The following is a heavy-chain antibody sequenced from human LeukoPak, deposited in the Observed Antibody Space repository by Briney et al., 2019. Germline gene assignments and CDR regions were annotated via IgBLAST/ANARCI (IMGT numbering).Heavy chain of an antibody. Sequence: SETLSLTCTVSGGSISSSSYYWGWIRQPPGKGLEWIGSIYYSGITYYNPSLRSRVTISVDTSKNQFSLKLTSVTAADTAVYYCARAPRRVRGVIIGWFDPWGQGTLVTVSS. V-gene: IGHV4-39*07. D-gene: IGHD3-10*01. CDR1: GGSISSSSYY. J-gene: IGHJ5*02. CDR2: IYYSGIT. CDR3: ARAPRRVRGVIIGWFDP.